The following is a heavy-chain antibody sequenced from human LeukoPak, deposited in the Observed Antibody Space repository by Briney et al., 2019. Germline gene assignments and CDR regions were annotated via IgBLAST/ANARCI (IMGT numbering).Heavy chain of an antibody. D-gene: IGHD4-17*01. J-gene: IGHJ2*01. CDR2: INHSGST. CDR3: AGTVTKTPRRPVFWYFDL. V-gene: IGHV4-34*01. Sequence: SETLSLTCAVYGGSFSGYYWSWIRQPPGKGLEWIGEINHSGSTNDNPSLKSRVTISVDTSKNQFSLKLSSVTAADTAVYYCAGTVTKTPRRPVFWYFDLWGRGTLVTVSS. CDR1: GGSFSGYY.